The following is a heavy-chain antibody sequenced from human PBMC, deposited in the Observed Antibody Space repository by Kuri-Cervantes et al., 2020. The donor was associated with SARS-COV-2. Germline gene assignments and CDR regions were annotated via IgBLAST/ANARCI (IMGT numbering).Heavy chain of an antibody. CDR2: ISYDGSNK. D-gene: IGHD1-14*01. CDR3: AREFPGDYFDY. J-gene: IGHJ4*02. CDR1: GLTFSGYG. V-gene: IGHV3-30*03. Sequence: GGSLRLSCAASGLTFSGYGMHWVRQAPGKGLEWVAVISYDGSNKYYADSVKGRFTISRDNSKNTLYLQMNSLRAENTAVYYCAREFPGDYFDYWGQGTLVTVSS.